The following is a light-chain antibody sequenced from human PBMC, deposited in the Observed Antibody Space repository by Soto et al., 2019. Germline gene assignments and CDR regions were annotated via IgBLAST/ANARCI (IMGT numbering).Light chain of an antibody. J-gene: IGKJ1*01. V-gene: IGKV1-5*03. CDR1: QTISSW. CDR2: KAS. CDR3: QHYNSYSEA. Sequence: DIQITPSPSPLSGSVRYRFTITFRASQTISSWLAGYQQKPGKAPKIMIYKASTLKSGVPSRFSVSGSGTEFTLTISSLQNDDFATYYCQHYNSYSEAFCQGTKVDIK.